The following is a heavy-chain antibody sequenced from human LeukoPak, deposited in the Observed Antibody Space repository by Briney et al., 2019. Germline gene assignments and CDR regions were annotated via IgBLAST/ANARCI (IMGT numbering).Heavy chain of an antibody. CDR1: GYSISSGYY. J-gene: IGHJ4*02. V-gene: IGHV4-38-2*02. D-gene: IGHD2-21*02. CDR3: AKGGLVFDNHPFDY. CDR2: IYHSGST. Sequence: SETLSPTCTVSGYSISSGYYWGWIRQPPGKGLEWIGSIYHSGSTYYNPSLKSRVTISVDTSKNQFSLKLSSVTAADTAVYYCAKGGLVFDNHPFDYWGQGTLVTVSS.